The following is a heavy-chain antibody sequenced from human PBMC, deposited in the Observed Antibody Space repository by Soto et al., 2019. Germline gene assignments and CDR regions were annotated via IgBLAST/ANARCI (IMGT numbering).Heavy chain of an antibody. Sequence: QVQLVESGGGVVQPGRSLRLSCAASGFTFSSYAMHWVRQAPGKGLEWVAVISYDGSNKYYADSVKGRFTISRDNSKNTLYLQMNSLRAEDTAVYYCAREYWTTVTTTFGYWGQGTLVTVSS. CDR1: GFTFSSYA. D-gene: IGHD4-17*01. J-gene: IGHJ4*02. V-gene: IGHV3-30-3*01. CDR2: ISYDGSNK. CDR3: AREYWTTVTTTFGY.